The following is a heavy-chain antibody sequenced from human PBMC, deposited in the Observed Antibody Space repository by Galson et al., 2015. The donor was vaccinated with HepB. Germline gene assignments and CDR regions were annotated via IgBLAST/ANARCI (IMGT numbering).Heavy chain of an antibody. V-gene: IGHV3-15*05. Sequence: SLRLSCAASGLDFNLAWMSWVRQAPGKGLEWVGRIKSKGSGGTIDYAASVKGRFTISRDDSKNMLYLQMNSLKTEDTAIYYCVWVVNTKGREGVWGQGTTVTVSS. CDR1: GLDFNLAW. CDR2: IKSKGSGGTI. CDR3: VWVVNTKGREGV. J-gene: IGHJ6*02. D-gene: IGHD2-21*01.